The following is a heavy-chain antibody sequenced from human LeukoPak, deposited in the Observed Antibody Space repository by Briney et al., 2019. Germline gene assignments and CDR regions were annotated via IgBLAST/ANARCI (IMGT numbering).Heavy chain of an antibody. J-gene: IGHJ4*02. CDR2: IRGSGDST. CDR3: AKDKSGDTGRYYFDYFDY. Sequence: PSETLSLTCTVSGGSISSYYWSWVRQAPGKGREWVAAIRGSGDSTYYAGSVKGRFTISRDNSKNTLYLQMNTLRADDMAIYFCAKDKSGDTGRYYFDYFDYWGQGTLVTVSS. D-gene: IGHD3-22*01. V-gene: IGHV3-23*01. CDR1: GGSISSYY.